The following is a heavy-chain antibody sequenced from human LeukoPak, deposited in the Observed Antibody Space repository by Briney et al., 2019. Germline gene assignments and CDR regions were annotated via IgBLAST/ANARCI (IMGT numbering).Heavy chain of an antibody. J-gene: IGHJ4*02. CDR1: GFAFNLYE. CDR3: ARLWGKDCYTWEDY. Sequence: GGSLRLSCAASGFAFNLYEMNWVRQAPGKGLEWVSYISRSAGDMFYADSVRGRFTISRDNAKNSLYLQMNSLRAEDTAVYYCARLWGKDCYTWEDYWGQGTLVTVSS. CDR2: ISRSAGDM. V-gene: IGHV3-48*03. D-gene: IGHD3-16*01.